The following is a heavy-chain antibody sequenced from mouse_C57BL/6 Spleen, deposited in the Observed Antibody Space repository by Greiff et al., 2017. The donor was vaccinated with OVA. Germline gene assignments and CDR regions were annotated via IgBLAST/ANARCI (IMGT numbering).Heavy chain of an antibody. CDR1: GYTFTSYW. Sequence: QVHVKQPGTELVKPGASVKLSCKASGYTFTSYWMHWVKQRPGQGLEWIGNINPSNGGTNYNEKFKSKATLTVDKSSSTAYMQLSSLTSEDSAVYYCARDYGSWYAMDYWGQGTSVTVSS. J-gene: IGHJ4*01. CDR3: ARDYGSWYAMDY. V-gene: IGHV1-53*01. CDR2: INPSNGGT. D-gene: IGHD1-1*01.